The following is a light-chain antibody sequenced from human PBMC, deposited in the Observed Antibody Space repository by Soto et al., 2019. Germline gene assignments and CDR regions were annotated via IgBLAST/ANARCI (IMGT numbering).Light chain of an antibody. CDR3: SSYSGISTLV. CDR2: EVS. Sequence: QSALTQPASVSGSPGQSITISCTGTSSDVGNYNYVSWYQQYPGKAPKLMIYEVSNRPPGVSNRFSGSKSGNTASLTISGLQAEDEADYYCSSYSGISTLVFGGGTKLTVL. CDR1: SSDVGNYNY. V-gene: IGLV2-14*01. J-gene: IGLJ3*02.